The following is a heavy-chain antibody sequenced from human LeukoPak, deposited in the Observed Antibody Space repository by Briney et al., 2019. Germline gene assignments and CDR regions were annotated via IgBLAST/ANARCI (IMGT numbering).Heavy chain of an antibody. D-gene: IGHD4-17*01. V-gene: IGHV3-23*01. CDR1: GFPFSASA. CDR3: ATVKYDYGDPVGWFDP. J-gene: IGHJ5*01. Sequence: PGRSLRLSCAASGFPFSASAMTWVRQAPGKGLEWVSHILSTGTTYYADSMRGRFTISRDNSKNTLYLLMTSLRADDTAVYYCATVKYDYGDPVGWFDPWGQGILVTVSS. CDR2: ILSTGTT.